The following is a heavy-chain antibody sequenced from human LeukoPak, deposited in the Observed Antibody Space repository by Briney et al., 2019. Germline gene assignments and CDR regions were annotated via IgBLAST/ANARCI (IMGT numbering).Heavy chain of an antibody. Sequence: GGSLRLSCAASGFTFSSYAMHWVRQAPGKGLEWVVVISYDGSNKYYADSVKGRFTISRDNSKNTLYLQMSSLRAEDTAVYYCARGEGIAAAGTWFDPWGQGTLVTVSS. D-gene: IGHD6-13*01. V-gene: IGHV3-30*04. CDR2: ISYDGSNK. CDR1: GFTFSSYA. J-gene: IGHJ5*02. CDR3: ARGEGIAAAGTWFDP.